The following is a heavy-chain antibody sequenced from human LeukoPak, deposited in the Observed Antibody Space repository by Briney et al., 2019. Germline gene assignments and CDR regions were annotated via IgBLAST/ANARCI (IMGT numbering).Heavy chain of an antibody. D-gene: IGHD3-16*01. CDR3: AKSQFGGVFDGFDI. V-gene: IGHV3-23*01. CDR1: GFTFSSYA. J-gene: IGHJ3*02. Sequence: GGSLRLSCAASGFTFSSYAMSWVRQAPGKGLEWVSAISGGGASTYYADSVKGRFTISRDYSKNTLYVQMNSLRAEDTAVYYCAKSQFGGVFDGFDIWGQGTMVTVSS. CDR2: ISGGGAST.